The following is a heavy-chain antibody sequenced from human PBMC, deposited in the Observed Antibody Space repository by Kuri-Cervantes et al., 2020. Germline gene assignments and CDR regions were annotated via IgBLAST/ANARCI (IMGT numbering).Heavy chain of an antibody. CDR1: GFTFSSYG. D-gene: IGHD1-14*01. J-gene: IGHJ3*02. V-gene: IGHV3-30*18. Sequence: GESLKISCAASGFTFSSYGMHWVRQAPGKGLEWVAVISYDGSSKYYADSVKGRFTISRDNSKNTLYLQMNSLRAEDTAVYYCAKPQNLPTTSGYPLFDAFDIWGQGTMVTVSS. CDR2: ISYDGSSK. CDR3: AKPQNLPTTSGYPLFDAFDI.